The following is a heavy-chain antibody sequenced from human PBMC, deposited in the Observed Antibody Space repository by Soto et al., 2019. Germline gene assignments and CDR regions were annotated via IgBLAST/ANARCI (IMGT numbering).Heavy chain of an antibody. CDR3: ARQVTDYYDSSGYTYYYYGMDV. V-gene: IGHV5-51*01. CDR1: GYSFTSYW. D-gene: IGHD3-22*01. Sequence: GESLKISCKGAGYSFTSYWIGWLRQMPGKGPEWVGIIYPGDSATRYSPSFQGQVTISADKSSSTAYLQWSSLKASDTAMYYCARQVTDYYDSSGYTYYYYGMDVWGQGTTVTV. J-gene: IGHJ6*02. CDR2: IYPGDSAT.